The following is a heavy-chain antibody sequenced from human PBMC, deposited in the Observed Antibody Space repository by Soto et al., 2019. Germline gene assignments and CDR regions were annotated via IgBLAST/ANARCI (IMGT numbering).Heavy chain of an antibody. CDR2: ISGSGGST. V-gene: IGHV3-23*01. CDR1: GFTFSSYA. Sequence: GGSLRLSCAASGFTFSSYAMSWVRQAPGKGLEWVSAISGSGGSTYYADSVKGRFTISRDNSKNTLYLQMNSLRAEDTAVYYCAKAGRYCSGGSCYSHYWGQGTLVTVSS. J-gene: IGHJ4*02. CDR3: AKAGRYCSGGSCYSHY. D-gene: IGHD2-15*01.